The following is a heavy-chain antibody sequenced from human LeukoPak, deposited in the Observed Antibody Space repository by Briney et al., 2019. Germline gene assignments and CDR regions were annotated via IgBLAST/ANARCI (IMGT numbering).Heavy chain of an antibody. CDR2: INSDGSST. CDR3: AKDRRGREQLVSGFDY. Sequence: QPGGSLRLSCAASGFTFSSYWMHWVRQAPGKGLVWVSRINSDGSSTSYADSVKGRFTISRDNAKNTLYLQMNSLRAEDTAVYYCAKDRRGREQLVSGFDYWGQGTLVTVSS. J-gene: IGHJ4*02. D-gene: IGHD6-6*01. CDR1: GFTFSSYW. V-gene: IGHV3-74*01.